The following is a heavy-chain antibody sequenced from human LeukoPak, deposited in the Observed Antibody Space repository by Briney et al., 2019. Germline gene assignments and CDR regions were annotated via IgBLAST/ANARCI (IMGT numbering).Heavy chain of an antibody. D-gene: IGHD3-9*01. CDR3: ARAGYDILTDGKIALDY. J-gene: IGHJ4*02. CDR1: GYTFTGYY. V-gene: IGHV1-2*04. Sequence: GASVKVSCKASGYTFTGYYMHWVRQAPGQGLEWMGWINPNSGGTNYAQKFQGWVTKTRDTSISTAYMELSRLRSDDTAVYYCARAGYDILTDGKIALDYWGQGTLVTVSS. CDR2: INPNSGGT.